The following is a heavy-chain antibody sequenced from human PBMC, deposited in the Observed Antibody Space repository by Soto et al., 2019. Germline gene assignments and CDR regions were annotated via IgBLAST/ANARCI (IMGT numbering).Heavy chain of an antibody. CDR1: GFTFSSYG. D-gene: IGHD3-22*01. CDR2: TSYDGSNK. CDR3: SKGLYDSNGYGDWGMDV. J-gene: IGHJ6*02. V-gene: IGHV3-30*18. Sequence: VQLVESGGGVVQPGRSLRLSCAASGFTFSSYGMHWVRQAQGKGLEWVAVTSYDGSNKYYADSVKGRFTISRDNSQNTLYLQMNSLRAEDTAVYYCSKGLYDSNGYGDWGMDVWGQGTTVTVSS.